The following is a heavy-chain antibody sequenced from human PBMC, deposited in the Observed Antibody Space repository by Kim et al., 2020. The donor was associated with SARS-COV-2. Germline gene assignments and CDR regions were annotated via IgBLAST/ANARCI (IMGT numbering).Heavy chain of an antibody. D-gene: IGHD1-26*01. V-gene: IGHV3-23*01. Sequence: GGSLRLSCVASGFTFSTSPMGWVRQAPGKGLEWVSRISWDGTRTYYSDSVKGRVTTSSDKSKNTLYLHMNSLRVEDTAEYYCATGVIYSGFDYWGQGT. J-gene: IGHJ4*01. CDR2: ISWDGTRT. CDR1: GFTFSTSP. CDR3: ATGVIYSGFDY.